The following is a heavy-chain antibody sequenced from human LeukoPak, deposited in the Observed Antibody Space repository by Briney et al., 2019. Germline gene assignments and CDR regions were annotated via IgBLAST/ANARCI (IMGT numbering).Heavy chain of an antibody. D-gene: IGHD1-26*01. CDR2: IYTSGST. V-gene: IGHV4-61*02. CDR3: ARDPGGSYPRMGYYGMDV. J-gene: IGHJ6*02. CDR1: GGSISSGSYY. Sequence: SETLSLTCTVSGGSISSGSYYWSWIRQPAGKGLEWIGRIYTSGSTNYNPSLKGRVTISVDTSKNQFSLKLSSVTAADTAVYYCARDPGGSYPRMGYYGMDVWGQGTTVTVSS.